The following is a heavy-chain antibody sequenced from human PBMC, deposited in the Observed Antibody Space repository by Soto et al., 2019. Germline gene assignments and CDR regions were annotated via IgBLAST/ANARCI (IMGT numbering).Heavy chain of an antibody. CDR3: ANYYDSSTSTS. CDR2: ISGSGGST. J-gene: IGHJ4*02. CDR1: GFTFSSYA. D-gene: IGHD3-22*01. V-gene: IGHV3-23*01. Sequence: HPGGSLRLSCAASGFTFSSYAMSWVRQAPGKGLEWVSAISGSGGSTYYADSVKGRFTISRDNSKNTLYLQMNSLRAEDTAVYYCANYYDSSTSTSWGQGTLVTVSS.